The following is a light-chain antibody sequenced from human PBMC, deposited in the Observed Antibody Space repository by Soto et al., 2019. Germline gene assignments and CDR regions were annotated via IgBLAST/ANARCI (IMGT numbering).Light chain of an antibody. CDR1: NSSIGAGYD. CDR2: GND. Sequence: QSVLTQPPSVTGAPGQRISISCTGSNSSIGAGYDVHWYHQLPGTAPKLLIYGNDSRPSGVPDRLSGSKSCTSASLAITVLHAEDEADYYCQSYDGSLSGYVFGSGTKLTVL. J-gene: IGLJ1*01. CDR3: QSYDGSLSGYV. V-gene: IGLV1-40*01.